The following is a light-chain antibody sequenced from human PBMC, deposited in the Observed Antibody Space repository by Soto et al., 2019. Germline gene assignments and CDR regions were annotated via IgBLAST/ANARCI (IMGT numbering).Light chain of an antibody. J-gene: IGLJ3*02. V-gene: IGLV3-21*02. CDR1: NIGNKN. CDR2: DDS. Sequence: SYVLAQPPSVSVAPGQTARITCGGNNIGNKNVHWYRQRPGQAPVLVVYDDSDRPSGIPERFSGSNSGNTATLTISRVEVGDEADYYCQVWHSDHRVFGGRTKLTVL. CDR3: QVWHSDHRV.